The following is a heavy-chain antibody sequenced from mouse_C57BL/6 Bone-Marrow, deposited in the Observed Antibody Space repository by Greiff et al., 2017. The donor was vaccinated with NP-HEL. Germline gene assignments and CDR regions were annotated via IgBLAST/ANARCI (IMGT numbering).Heavy chain of an antibody. CDR2: IHPTSGST. Sequence: QVQLQQPGAELVKPGASVKLSCKASGYTFTSYWMHWVKQRPGQGLEWIGMIHPTSGSTNYNEKFKSKATLTVDKSSSTAYMQLSSLTSEDSAVYYCARFISTVVAHFYYGGQGTTITVSS. CDR1: GYTFTSYW. CDR3: ARFISTVVAHFYY. D-gene: IGHD1-1*01. V-gene: IGHV1-64*01. J-gene: IGHJ2*01.